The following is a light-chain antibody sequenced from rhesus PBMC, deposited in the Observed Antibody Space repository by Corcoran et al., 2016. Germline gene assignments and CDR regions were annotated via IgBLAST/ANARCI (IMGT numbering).Light chain of an antibody. V-gene: IGKV1-22*01. J-gene: IGKJ1*01. CDR1: QSISSW. CDR2: KAS. Sequence: DIQMTQSPSSLSASVGDTVTITCRASQSISSWLDWYQQKPGKAPKLLIYKASRLQSGVPSRFSGSGSGTDFTLPISSLQPECFATSYCLQYSSSPWTFGQGTKVEVK. CDR3: LQYSSSPWT.